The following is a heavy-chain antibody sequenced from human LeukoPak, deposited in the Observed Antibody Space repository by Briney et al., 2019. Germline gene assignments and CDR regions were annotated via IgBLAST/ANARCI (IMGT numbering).Heavy chain of an antibody. D-gene: IGHD4-23*01. J-gene: IGHJ6*02. V-gene: IGHV3-30*18. CDR1: GFTLSSYG. Sequence: PGRSLRLSCAASGFTLSSYGMHWVRQAPGKGLEWVAVISYAGSNKYYVDSVKGRFTICRDNSKNTLYLQMNSLRAEDTAVYYCAKDSLRWSYFYYGMDVWGQGTTVAVSS. CDR2: ISYAGSNK. CDR3: AKDSLRWSYFYYGMDV.